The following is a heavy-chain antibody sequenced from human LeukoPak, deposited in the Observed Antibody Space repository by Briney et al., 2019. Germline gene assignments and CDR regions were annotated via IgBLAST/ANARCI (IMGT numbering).Heavy chain of an antibody. D-gene: IGHD6-6*01. Sequence: GASVKVSCKASGYTCTSYDINWGRQATGQGLEWMGWMSPNSGTTGYAQKFQGRVTMTRNTSLTTAYMELRSLRSQDPAVYYCARVPSSSSYYYYYYIDVWGKGTKVTVSS. CDR2: MSPNSGTT. CDR3: ARVPSSSSYYYYYYIDV. V-gene: IGHV1-8*01. J-gene: IGHJ6*03. CDR1: GYTCTSYD.